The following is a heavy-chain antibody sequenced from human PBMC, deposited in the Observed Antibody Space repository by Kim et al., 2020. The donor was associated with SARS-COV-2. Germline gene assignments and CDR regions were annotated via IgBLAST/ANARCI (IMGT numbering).Heavy chain of an antibody. V-gene: IGHV3-21*01. J-gene: IGHJ4*02. CDR1: GFTFSNYS. D-gene: IGHD6-19*01. CDR3: ARAYSSGWTYFDY. Sequence: GGSLRLSCAASGFTFSNYSMNWVRQAPGKGLEWVSSISSSRSYIYYADSVKGRFTISRDNAKNSLYLQMNSLRAEDTAVYYCARAYSSGWTYFDYWGQGTLVTVSS. CDR2: ISSSRSYI.